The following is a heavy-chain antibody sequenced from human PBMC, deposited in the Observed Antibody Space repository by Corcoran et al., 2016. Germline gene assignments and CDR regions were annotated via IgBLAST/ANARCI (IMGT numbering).Heavy chain of an antibody. CDR2: ISYDGSNK. CDR3: AKEGEEDY. CDR1: GFIFSSSG. D-gene: IGHD3-16*01. Sequence: QVQLVASGGGVVQPGRSLRLSCAASGFIFSSSGMHWVRQAPGKGLAWVAVISYDGSNKYYADAVKGRFTVSRDNSKNTLYLQMNSLRAEDTAVYYGAKEGEEDYWGQGALVTVSS. V-gene: IGHV3-30*18. J-gene: IGHJ4*02.